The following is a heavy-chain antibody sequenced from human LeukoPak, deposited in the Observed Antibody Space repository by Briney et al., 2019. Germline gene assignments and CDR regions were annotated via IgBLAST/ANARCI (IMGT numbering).Heavy chain of an antibody. Sequence: GGSLRLSCAASEFAFSVYEMYWVRQAPGKGLEWVSYISSSGDTRYYADSVKGRFTISRDNAKNSLYLQMNSLRAEDTAVYYCATLTVASTFDYWGQGVLVTVSS. CDR1: EFAFSVYE. CDR3: ATLTVASTFDY. J-gene: IGHJ4*02. V-gene: IGHV3-48*03. D-gene: IGHD6-19*01. CDR2: ISSSGDTR.